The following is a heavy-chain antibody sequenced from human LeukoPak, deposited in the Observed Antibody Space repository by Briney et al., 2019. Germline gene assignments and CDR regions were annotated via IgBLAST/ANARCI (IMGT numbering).Heavy chain of an antibody. J-gene: IGHJ4*02. D-gene: IGHD3-10*01. CDR2: IYPGDSDT. V-gene: IGHV5-51*01. CDR3: ASQPSYGSGSYYIDY. Sequence: GESLKISCKGSGYSFTSYWIGWVRQMPGKGLEWMGIIYPGDSDTRYSPSFQGQVTISADKSISTAYLQWSSLKASDTAMYYCASQPSYGSGSYYIDYWGQGTLVTVSS. CDR1: GYSFTSYW.